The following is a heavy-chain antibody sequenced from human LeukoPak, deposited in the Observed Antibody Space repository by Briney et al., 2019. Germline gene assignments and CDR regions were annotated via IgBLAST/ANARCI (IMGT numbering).Heavy chain of an antibody. J-gene: IGHJ4*02. Sequence: SVRVSRKASGGTFSIYAISCVPQAPGQGLEWVGSINPILGTANYAQKFQGRVTITTDESTSTAYMELSSLRSEDTAVYYCARVLSDSSGYHTAYYFDYWGQGTLVTVSS. CDR3: ARVLSDSSGYHTAYYFDY. CDR2: INPILGTA. V-gene: IGHV1-69*05. D-gene: IGHD3-22*01. CDR1: GGTFSIYA.